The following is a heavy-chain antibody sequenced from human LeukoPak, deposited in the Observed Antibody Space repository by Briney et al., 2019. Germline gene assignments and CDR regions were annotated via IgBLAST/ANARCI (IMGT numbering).Heavy chain of an antibody. CDR2: ISGSGGST. CDR1: GFTFSSYA. CDR3: AKDRSGGYSYGVYYFDY. V-gene: IGHV3-23*01. D-gene: IGHD5-18*01. Sequence: GGSLRLSCAPSGFTFSSYAMSWVRQAPGKGLEWVSAISGSGGSTYYADSVKGRFTISRDNSKNTLYLQMNSLRAEDTAVYYCAKDRSGGYSYGVYYFDYWGQGTLVTVSS. J-gene: IGHJ4*02.